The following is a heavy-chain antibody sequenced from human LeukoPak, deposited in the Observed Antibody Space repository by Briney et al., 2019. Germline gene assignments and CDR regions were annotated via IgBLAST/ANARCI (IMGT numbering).Heavy chain of an antibody. D-gene: IGHD2-2*01. CDR2: ISGSGGST. J-gene: IGHJ4*02. CDR1: EFTFSSYA. Sequence: GGSLRLSCAASEFTFSSYAMSWVRQAPGKGLEWVSAISGSGGSTYYADSVKGRFTISRDNSKNTLYLQMNSLRAEDTAVYYCAKGDIVVVPAAITFTYWGQGTLVIVSS. V-gene: IGHV3-23*01. CDR3: AKGDIVVVPAAITFTY.